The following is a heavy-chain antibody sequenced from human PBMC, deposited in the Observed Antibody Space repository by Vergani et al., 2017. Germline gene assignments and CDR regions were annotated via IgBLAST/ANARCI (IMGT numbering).Heavy chain of an antibody. D-gene: IGHD2-15*01. Sequence: QVQLVQSGAAVKKPGASVKVSCKASGYTFTSYYMHWVRQAPGQGLKWMGIINPSGGSTSYAQKFQGRVTMTRDTSTSTGYMERSSLRSEYTAVYYCARTQDIRYAFDIWGQGTMVTVSS. CDR3: ARTQDIRYAFDI. V-gene: IGHV1-46*03. J-gene: IGHJ3*02. CDR1: GYTFTSYY. CDR2: INPSGGST.